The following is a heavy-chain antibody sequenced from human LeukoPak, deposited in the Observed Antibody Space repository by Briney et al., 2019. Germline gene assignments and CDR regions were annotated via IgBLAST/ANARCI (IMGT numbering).Heavy chain of an antibody. CDR3: AGSPTNHIAVAGNESYGMDV. J-gene: IGHJ6*02. Sequence: GASVKVSCKASGYTFTSYYMHWVRQAPGQGLERMGIINPSGGSTSYAQKFQGRVTMTRDTSTSTVYMELSSLRSEDTAVYYRAGSPTNHIAVAGNESYGMDVWGQGTTVTVSS. CDR2: INPSGGST. CDR1: GYTFTSYY. V-gene: IGHV1-46*01. D-gene: IGHD6-19*01.